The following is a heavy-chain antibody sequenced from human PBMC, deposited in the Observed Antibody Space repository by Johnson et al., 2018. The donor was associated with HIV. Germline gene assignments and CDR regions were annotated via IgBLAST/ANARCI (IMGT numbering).Heavy chain of an antibody. D-gene: IGHD2-15*01. CDR3: ARAVCRGGRCYSHDAFDI. CDR2: ISYDGANK. J-gene: IGHJ3*02. V-gene: IGHV3-30*14. Sequence: QVQLVESGGGLVKPGGSLRLSCAASGFTFSTYDMHWVRQAPGKGLEWVAVISYDGANKYYADSVKGRFTVSREDAKNSLYLQMNSLRAGDTALYYCARAVCRGGRCYSHDAFDIWGQGTMVTVSS. CDR1: GFTFSTYD.